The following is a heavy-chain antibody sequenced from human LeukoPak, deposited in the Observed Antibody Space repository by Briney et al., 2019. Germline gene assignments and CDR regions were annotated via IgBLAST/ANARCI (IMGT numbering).Heavy chain of an antibody. Sequence: SETLSLTCAVYGGSFSGYYWSWIRRPPGKGLEWIGEINHSGSTNYNPSLKSRVTISVDTSKNQFSLKLSSVTAADTAVYYCASSGHYFDYWGQGTLVTVSS. CDR3: ASSGHYFDY. D-gene: IGHD7-27*01. J-gene: IGHJ4*02. CDR1: GGSFSGYY. CDR2: INHSGST. V-gene: IGHV4-34*01.